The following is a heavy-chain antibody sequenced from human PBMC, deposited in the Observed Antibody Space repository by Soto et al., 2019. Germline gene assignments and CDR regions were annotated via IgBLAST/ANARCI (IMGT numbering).Heavy chain of an antibody. CDR1: GGTFSSYT. D-gene: IGHD4-17*01. CDR2: IIPILGIA. J-gene: IGHJ6*03. V-gene: IGHV1-69*02. CDR3: ATVTKTYYYYYMDV. Sequence: SVKVSCKASGGTFSSYTISWVRQAPGQGLEWMGRIIPILGIANYAQKFQGRVTITADKSTSTAYMELSSLRSEDTAVYYCATVTKTYYYYYMDVWGKGTAVTVS.